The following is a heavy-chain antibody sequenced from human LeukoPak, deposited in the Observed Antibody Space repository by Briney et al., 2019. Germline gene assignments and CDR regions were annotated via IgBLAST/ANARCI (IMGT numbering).Heavy chain of an antibody. CDR1: GGTFSSYA. V-gene: IGHV1-69*06. CDR3: ARDKGVPLYYYYMDV. CDR2: VIPIFGTA. D-gene: IGHD3-10*01. J-gene: IGHJ6*03. Sequence: ASVKVSCKASGGTFSSYAISWVRHAPGQGLEWMGGVIPIFGTANYAQKFQGRVTMTADKSTSTAYMELSSLRSEDTAVYYCARDKGVPLYYYYMDVWGKGTTVTVSS.